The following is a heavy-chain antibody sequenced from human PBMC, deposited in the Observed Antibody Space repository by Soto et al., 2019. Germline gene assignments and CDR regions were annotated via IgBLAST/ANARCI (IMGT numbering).Heavy chain of an antibody. V-gene: IGHV1-69*01. CDR2: LIPIFGAA. CDR3: ARGRSSPNFDP. J-gene: IGHJ5*02. D-gene: IGHD6-6*01. CDR1: GGTFTNYV. Sequence: QVQLVQSGAEVRKPGSSVKVSCKISGGTFTNYVISWLRQAPGQGLEWMGGLIPIFGAANLAQKFQGRVTITADEFTSTVNMVLSSLTSEDTAVYYCARGRSSPNFDPWGQGTLVTVSS.